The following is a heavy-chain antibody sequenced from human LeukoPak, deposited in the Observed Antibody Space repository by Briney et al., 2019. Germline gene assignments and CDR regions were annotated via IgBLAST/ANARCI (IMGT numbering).Heavy chain of an antibody. V-gene: IGHV3-23*01. J-gene: IGHJ2*01. CDR2: ISRSGSST. CDR1: GFTFSAYA. D-gene: IGHD3-9*01. CDR3: AKGGDILTGYYLYWYFDL. Sequence: GGSLRLSCAASGFTFSAYAMSWVRQAPGKGLECVSAISRSGSSTDYADSVKGRFTISRDNSKNTLYLQMNSLRPEDTAVYYCAKGGDILTGYYLYWYFDLWGRGTLVTVSS.